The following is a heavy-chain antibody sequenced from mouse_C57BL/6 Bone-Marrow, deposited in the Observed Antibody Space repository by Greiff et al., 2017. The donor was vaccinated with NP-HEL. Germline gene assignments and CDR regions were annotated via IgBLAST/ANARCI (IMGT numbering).Heavy chain of an antibody. CDR3: ARGGLEDY. Sequence: QVQLQQSGPELVKPGASVKISCKASGYAFSSSWMNWVKQRPGKGLEWIGRIYPGDGDTNYNGKFKGKATLTADKSSSTAYMQLSSLTSEDSAVYFCARGGLEDYWGQGTTLTVSS. V-gene: IGHV1-82*01. CDR1: GYAFSSSW. J-gene: IGHJ2*01. CDR2: IYPGDGDT.